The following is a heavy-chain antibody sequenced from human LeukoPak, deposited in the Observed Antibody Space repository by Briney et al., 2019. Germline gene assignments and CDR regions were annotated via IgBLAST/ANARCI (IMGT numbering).Heavy chain of an antibody. CDR2: IHYSGTT. D-gene: IGHD2-15*01. J-gene: IGHJ3*02. CDR1: GGLISSYW. CDR3: ARMASSENAFDI. V-gene: IGHV4-59*08. Sequence: PSETLSLTCTVSGGLISSYWWAWIRQAPGKGLEWIGYIHYSGTTKYNLSLESRVTISLDTSRNQFSLKLSSVTAADTAVYYCARMASSENAFDIWGQGTMVTVSS.